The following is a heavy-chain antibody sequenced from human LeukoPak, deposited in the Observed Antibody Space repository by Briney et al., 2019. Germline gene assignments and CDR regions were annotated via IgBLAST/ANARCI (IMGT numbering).Heavy chain of an antibody. V-gene: IGHV1-46*01. CDR1: GYSFTSYTSYY. J-gene: IGHJ4*02. D-gene: IGHD4-11*01. Sequence: GASVKVSCRASGYSFTSYTSYYIHWVRQAPGQGLEWMGIINPSGGTTTYAQKFQGRVTMTRDTSTNTVYMELSSLRSEGTAVYYCARELYDYSPLHFWGQGTLVTVSS. CDR3: ARELYDYSPLHF. CDR2: INPSGGTT.